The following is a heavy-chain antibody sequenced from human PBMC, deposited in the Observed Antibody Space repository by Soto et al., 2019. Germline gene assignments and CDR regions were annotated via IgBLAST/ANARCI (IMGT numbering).Heavy chain of an antibody. J-gene: IGHJ3*02. CDR2: IRGGGDGT. D-gene: IGHD2-15*01. CDR1: GFTFINYA. Sequence: EVQLLESGGGLVQPGGSLRLSCAASGFTFINYAMSWVRQAPGKGREWVSTIRGGGDGTYYADSVKGHFTISRDNSKNTVYLQMNSLRAEDTAIYYCAKKGLGSLKTYCSGSGCHYAFDIWGQGTMVTVSS. V-gene: IGHV3-23*01. CDR3: AKKGLGSLKTYCSGSGCHYAFDI.